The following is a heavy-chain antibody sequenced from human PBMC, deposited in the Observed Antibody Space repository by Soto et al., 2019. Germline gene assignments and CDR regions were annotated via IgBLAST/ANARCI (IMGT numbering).Heavy chain of an antibody. CDR1: GFSLSTSGVG. CDR2: IYWDDDK. Sequence: QITLKESGPTLVKPTQTLTLTCTFSGFSLSTSGVGVGWIRQPPGKALEWLALIYWDDDKRYSPSLKSRLTITKDTSKNQVVLTMTNMDPVDTATYYCAHTLWFGEFPDFDYWGQETLVTVSS. CDR3: AHTLWFGEFPDFDY. D-gene: IGHD3-10*01. J-gene: IGHJ4*02. V-gene: IGHV2-5*02.